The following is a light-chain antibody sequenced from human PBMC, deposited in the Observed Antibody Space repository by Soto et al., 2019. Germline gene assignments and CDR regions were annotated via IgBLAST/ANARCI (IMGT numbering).Light chain of an antibody. CDR1: QIISNY. V-gene: IGKV1-39*01. CDR2: DTS. Sequence: DIQMTQSPSSLSASVGDRVTITCRASQIISNYLNWYQQKPGKAPKLLIYDTSSLQSGVPSSFSGSGSGTDFTLTISSLQPEDFATYYCQQSHSTPYTFGQGTKLEIK. J-gene: IGKJ2*01. CDR3: QQSHSTPYT.